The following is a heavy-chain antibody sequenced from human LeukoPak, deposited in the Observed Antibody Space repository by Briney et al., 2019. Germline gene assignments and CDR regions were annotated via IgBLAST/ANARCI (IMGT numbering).Heavy chain of an antibody. CDR3: AKPPSDLGTGSGSY. Sequence: GGSLRLSCAASGFTFSSYGMHWVRQAPGKGLEWVTLIRYDGSTEYYADSVKGRFTISRDNSNNTLYLQMNSLRAEDTAVYYGAKPPSDLGTGSGSYWGQGTLVTVSS. J-gene: IGHJ4*02. CDR1: GFTFSSYG. V-gene: IGHV3-30*02. CDR2: IRYDGSTE. D-gene: IGHD6-25*01.